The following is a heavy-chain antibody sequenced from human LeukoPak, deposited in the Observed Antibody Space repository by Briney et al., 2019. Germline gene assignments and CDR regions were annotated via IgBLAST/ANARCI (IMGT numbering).Heavy chain of an antibody. CDR3: ARVFDS. J-gene: IGHJ4*02. CDR2: VFYTGKT. V-gene: IGHV4-39*07. CDR1: GGSVSTSDYY. Sequence: SETLSLTCTVSGGSVSTSDYYWGWIRQSPVKGLEWIGDVFYTGKTNYNPSLRGRTTISIDTSKNQFSLKLTYVTAADSAVYYCARVFDSWGQGTLVTVSS.